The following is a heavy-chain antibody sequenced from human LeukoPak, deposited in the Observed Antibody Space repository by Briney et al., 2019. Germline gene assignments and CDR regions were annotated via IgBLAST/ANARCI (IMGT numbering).Heavy chain of an antibody. D-gene: IGHD2-2*01. J-gene: IGHJ6*02. CDR2: IKGDGSVQ. V-gene: IGHV3-7*01. Sequence: GGSLRLSCVASGFTFSTSWMNWVRQAPGKGLEWVANIKGDGSVQSYVDSVKGRFTISRDNAKNSLYLQMNSLRDEDTAVYYCAREPCSSTSCYYYYYGMDVWGQGTTVTVSS. CDR3: AREPCSSTSCYYYYYGMDV. CDR1: GFTFSTSW.